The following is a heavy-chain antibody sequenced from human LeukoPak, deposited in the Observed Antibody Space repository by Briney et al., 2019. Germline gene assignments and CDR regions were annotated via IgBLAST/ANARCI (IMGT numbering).Heavy chain of an antibody. Sequence: SGTLSLTCAVSGASISSNNWWWSWVRQPPGKGLEWIGYIYYSGGTYYNPSLKSRVTISVDTSKNQFSLKLSSVTAADTAVYYAVSSTSDYYYYYMDVWGKGTTVTVSS. D-gene: IGHD2-2*01. CDR2: IYYSGGT. CDR3: VSSTSDYYYYYMDV. V-gene: IGHV4-30-4*01. CDR1: GASISSNNWW. J-gene: IGHJ6*03.